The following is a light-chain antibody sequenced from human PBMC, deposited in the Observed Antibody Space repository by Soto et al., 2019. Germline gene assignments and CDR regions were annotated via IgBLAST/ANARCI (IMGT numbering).Light chain of an antibody. CDR3: SSFASSIPLV. CDR1: SSDVGGYNY. CDR2: DVT. J-gene: IGLJ2*01. Sequence: QSALTQPASVSGSPGQSITISCTGTSSDVGGYNYVSWYQQHPGKAPKLLICDVTNRPSVVSNRFSGSKSGNTASLTISGLQTEDEADYYCSSFASSIPLVVGGGTKLTVL. V-gene: IGLV2-14*03.